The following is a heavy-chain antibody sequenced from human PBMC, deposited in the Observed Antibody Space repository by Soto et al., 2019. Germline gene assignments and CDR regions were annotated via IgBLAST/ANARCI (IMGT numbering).Heavy chain of an antibody. D-gene: IGHD3-9*01. V-gene: IGHV3-30*18. CDR2: ISYDGSKK. CDR1: GFSFSNYG. CDR3: AKDVVRYFDWLQRGWFDT. Sequence: QVQLVESGGGVVQPGRSLRLSCAASGFSFSNYGMHWVRQAPGKGLEWVAVISYDGSKKNYADGVKGRFTISRDSSTNTVYLQMNSLRAEDTAVYYCAKDVVRYFDWLQRGWFDTWGQGTLVTVSS. J-gene: IGHJ5*02.